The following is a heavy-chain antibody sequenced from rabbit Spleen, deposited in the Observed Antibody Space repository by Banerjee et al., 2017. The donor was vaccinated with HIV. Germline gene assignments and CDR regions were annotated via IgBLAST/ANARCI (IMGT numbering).Heavy chain of an antibody. J-gene: IGHJ4*01. D-gene: IGHD8-1*01. Sequence: QSLEESGGGLVQPEGSLTLTCKASGFTFSSYWMSWVRQAPGKGLEWIACIATGSSGDTYYASWAKGRFTISKTSSTTVTLQMTSLTAADTATYFCARDLHGSSDNYGNLWGQGTLVTVS. V-gene: IGHV1S40*01. CDR1: GFTFSSYW. CDR2: IATGSSGDT. CDR3: ARDLHGSSDNYGNL.